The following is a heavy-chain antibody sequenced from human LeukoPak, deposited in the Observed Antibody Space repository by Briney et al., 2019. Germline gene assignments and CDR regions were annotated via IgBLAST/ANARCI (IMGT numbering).Heavy chain of an antibody. CDR3: ARQDIVVVVAATPDDYYYYMDV. CDR1: GYSISSGYY. D-gene: IGHD2-15*01. J-gene: IGHJ6*03. Sequence: SETLSLTCTVSGYSISSGYYWGWIRQPPGEGLEWIGSIYHSGSTYYNPSLKSRVTISVDTSKNQFSLKLSSVTAADTAVYYCARQDIVVVVAATPDDYYYYMDVWGKGTTVTVSS. V-gene: IGHV4-38-2*02. CDR2: IYHSGST.